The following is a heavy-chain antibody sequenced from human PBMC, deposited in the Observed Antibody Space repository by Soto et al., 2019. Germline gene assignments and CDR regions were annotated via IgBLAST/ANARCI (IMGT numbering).Heavy chain of an antibody. Sequence: ASVKVSCKASGYTFTSYAMHWVRQAPGQRLEWMGWINAGNGNTKYSQKFQGRVTITRDTSASTAYMELSSLRSEDTAVYYWARDVSIAAALYDDWGQGTLVTVAS. CDR3: ARDVSIAAALYDD. CDR2: INAGNGNT. J-gene: IGHJ4*02. CDR1: GYTFTSYA. D-gene: IGHD6-13*01. V-gene: IGHV1-3*01.